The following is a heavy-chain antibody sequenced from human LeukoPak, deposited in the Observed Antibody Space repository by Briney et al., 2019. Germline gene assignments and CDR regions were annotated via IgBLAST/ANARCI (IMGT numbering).Heavy chain of an antibody. V-gene: IGHV3-11*04. J-gene: IGHJ4*02. CDR3: ARDLYGDYGGFDY. D-gene: IGHD4-17*01. CDR2: ISSRGIPI. CDR1: GFTVTSNY. Sequence: PGGSLRLSCEASGFTVTSNYMSWVRQAPGKGLEWVSYISSRGIPIYYADSVKGRFTISRDNAKNLLYLQMNSLRAEDTAVYYCARDLYGDYGGFDYWGQGTLVTVSS.